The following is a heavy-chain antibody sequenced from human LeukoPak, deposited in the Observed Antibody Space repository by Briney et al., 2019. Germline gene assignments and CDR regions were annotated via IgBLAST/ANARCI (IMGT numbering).Heavy chain of an antibody. CDR2: ISAYNGNT. CDR3: ARGRGDHYYDSSGMFDY. Sequence: GASVKVSCKASGYTFTSYGISWVRQAPGQGLEWMGWISAYNGNTNYAQKLQGRVTMTTDTSTGTAYMELRSLRSDDTAVYYCARGRGDHYYDSSGMFDYWGQGTLVTVSS. D-gene: IGHD3-22*01. J-gene: IGHJ4*02. V-gene: IGHV1-18*01. CDR1: GYTFTSYG.